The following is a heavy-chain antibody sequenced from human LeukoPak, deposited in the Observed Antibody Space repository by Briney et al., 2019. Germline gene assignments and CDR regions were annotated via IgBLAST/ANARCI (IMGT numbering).Heavy chain of an antibody. J-gene: IGHJ1*01. CDR3: ARDGHSSGWNLEYFQH. CDR2: IYYSGST. Sequence: SETLSLTCTVSGGSISSYYWSWIRQPPGKGLEWIGYIYYSGSTNYNPSLKSRVTISVDTSKNQFSLKLSSVTAADTAVYYCARDGHSSGWNLEYFQHWGQGTLVTVSS. D-gene: IGHD6-19*01. V-gene: IGHV4-59*01. CDR1: GGSISSYY.